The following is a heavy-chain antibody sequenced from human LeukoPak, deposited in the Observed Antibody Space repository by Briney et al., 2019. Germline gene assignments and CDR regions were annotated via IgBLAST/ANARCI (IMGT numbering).Heavy chain of an antibody. D-gene: IGHD6-13*01. CDR3: AREYSAGWFDP. V-gene: IGHV3-33*01. CDR2: IWYDGSNK. CDR1: GFTFSSYG. J-gene: IGHJ5*02. Sequence: GGSLRLSCAASGFTFSSYGMHWVRQAPGKGLEWVAVIWYDGSNKFYADSVKGRLTISRDNSKNTLYLQMNSPRAEDAAVYYCAREYSAGWFDPWGQGTLVTVSS.